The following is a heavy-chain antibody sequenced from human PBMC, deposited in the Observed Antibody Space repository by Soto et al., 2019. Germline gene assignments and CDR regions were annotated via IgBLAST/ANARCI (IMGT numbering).Heavy chain of an antibody. CDR1: GSTFSDYY. J-gene: IGHJ4*02. D-gene: IGHD2-15*01. Sequence: GGSLRLSCAASGSTFSDYYMSWIRQAPGKGLEWVSYISSSSSYTNYADSVKGRFTISRDNAKNSLYLQMNSLRAEDTAVYYCARVFEFYCSGGSCPGPFDYWGQGTLVTVSS. CDR3: ARVFEFYCSGGSCPGPFDY. CDR2: ISSSSSYT. V-gene: IGHV3-11*06.